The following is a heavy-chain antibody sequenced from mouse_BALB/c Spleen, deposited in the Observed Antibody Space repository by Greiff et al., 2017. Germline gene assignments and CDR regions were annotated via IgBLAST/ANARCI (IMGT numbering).Heavy chain of an antibody. CDR3: ARSERYGNFDY. CDR2: ISYSGST. Sequence: VQLKESGPGLVKPSQSLSLTCTVTGYSITSDYAWNWIRQFPGNKLEWMGYISYSGSTSYNPSLKSRISITRDTSKNQFFLQLNSVTTEDTATYYCARSERYGNFDYWGQGTTLTVSS. D-gene: IGHD2-10*02. J-gene: IGHJ2*01. V-gene: IGHV3-2*02. CDR1: GYSITSDYA.